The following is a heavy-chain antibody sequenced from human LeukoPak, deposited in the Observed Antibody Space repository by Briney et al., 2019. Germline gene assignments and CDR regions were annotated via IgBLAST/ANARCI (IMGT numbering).Heavy chain of an antibody. D-gene: IGHD3-22*01. V-gene: IGHV4-4*07. CDR2: IDTSGNT. CDR1: GGSISSYY. CDR3: ARGGYYYDSTSYYSLDY. Sequence: SETLSLTCTVSGGSISSYYWSWIRQPAGKGLEWIGRIDTSGNTNYNPSLKSRVTMSVDTSKNQFSLKLSSVTAADTAVYYCARGGYYYDSTSYYSLDYWGQGTLVTVSS. J-gene: IGHJ4*02.